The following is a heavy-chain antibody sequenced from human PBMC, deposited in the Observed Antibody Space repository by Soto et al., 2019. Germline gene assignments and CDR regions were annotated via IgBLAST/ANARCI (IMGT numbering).Heavy chain of an antibody. J-gene: IGHJ1*01. V-gene: IGHV4-31*03. CDR2: IYYSGST. CDR1: GGSISSGGYY. Sequence: QVQLQETGPGLVKPSQTLSLTCTVSGGSISSGGYYWSWIRQHPGKGLEWIGYIYYSGSTYYNPSLKSRVTISVDTSKNQFSLKLSSVTAADTAVYYCARDRRYSSSSGEYFQHWGQGTLVTVSS. D-gene: IGHD6-6*01. CDR3: ARDRRYSSSSGEYFQH.